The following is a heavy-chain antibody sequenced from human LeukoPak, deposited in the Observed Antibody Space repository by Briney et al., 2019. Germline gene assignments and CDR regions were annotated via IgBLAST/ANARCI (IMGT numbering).Heavy chain of an antibody. J-gene: IGHJ4*02. CDR2: INSDGSST. CDR3: AREVYSSGWSSFDY. Sequence: PGGSLRLSCEVSGLIVSSNYMSWVRQAPGKGLVWVSRINSDGSSTIHADSVKGRFTISRDNAKNTLYLQMNSLRAEDTAVYYCAREVYSSGWSSFDYWGQGTLVTVSS. CDR1: GLIVSSNY. V-gene: IGHV3-74*01. D-gene: IGHD6-19*01.